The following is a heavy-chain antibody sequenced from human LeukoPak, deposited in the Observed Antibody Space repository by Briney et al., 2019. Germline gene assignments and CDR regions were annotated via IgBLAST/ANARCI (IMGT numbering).Heavy chain of an antibody. CDR3: ARSTTIFGVVLDY. D-gene: IGHD3-3*01. V-gene: IGHV3-23*01. CDR1: GFTLSSYA. CDR2: ISSSGGST. Sequence: GGSLRLSCAASGFTLSSYAMSWVRQAPGKGLEWVSVISSSGGSTYYADSVKGRFTISRDNSKNTLYLQMNSLRAEDTAVYYCARSTTIFGVVLDYWGQGTLVTVSS. J-gene: IGHJ4*02.